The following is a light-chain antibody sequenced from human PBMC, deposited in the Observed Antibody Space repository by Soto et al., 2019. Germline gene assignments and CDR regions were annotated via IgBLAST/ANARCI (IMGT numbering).Light chain of an antibody. CDR1: QSVSSSY. V-gene: IGKV3-20*01. Sequence: EIVLTQSPGTLSLSPGARATLSCRASQSVSSSYLAWYQQKPGQAPRLRIYGASNRATGIPDRFSGSESGTDFSLTISRLGPEDFAVYYCQQYGSSPVTFGQGNKLEIK. CDR3: QQYGSSPVT. J-gene: IGKJ2*01. CDR2: GAS.